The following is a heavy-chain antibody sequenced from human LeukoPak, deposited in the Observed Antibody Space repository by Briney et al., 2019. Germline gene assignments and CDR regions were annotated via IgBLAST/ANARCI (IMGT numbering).Heavy chain of an antibody. V-gene: IGHV3-21*01. CDR3: ARDRDQHYDFWSGYDAFDI. Sequence: GGSLRLSCAASGFTFSSYAMSWVRQAPGKGLEWVSAISGSSSYIYYADSVKGRFTISRDNAKNSLYLQMNSLRAEDTAVYYCARDRDQHYDFWSGYDAFDIWGQGTMVTVSS. D-gene: IGHD3-3*01. J-gene: IGHJ3*02. CDR1: GFTFSSYA. CDR2: ISGSSSYI.